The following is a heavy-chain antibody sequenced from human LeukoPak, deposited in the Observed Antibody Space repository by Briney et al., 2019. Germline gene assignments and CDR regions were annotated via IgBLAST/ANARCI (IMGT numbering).Heavy chain of an antibody. CDR2: INHSGST. Sequence: SETLSLTCAVYGGSFSGYYWSWIRQPPGKGLEWIGEINHSGSTNYNPSLKSRVTISVDTSKNQFSLKLSSVSAADTAVYYCARGQPHFWSGYYSPYGMDVWGQGTTVTVSS. CDR3: ARGQPHFWSGYYSPYGMDV. V-gene: IGHV4-34*01. D-gene: IGHD3-3*02. CDR1: GGSFSGYY. J-gene: IGHJ6*02.